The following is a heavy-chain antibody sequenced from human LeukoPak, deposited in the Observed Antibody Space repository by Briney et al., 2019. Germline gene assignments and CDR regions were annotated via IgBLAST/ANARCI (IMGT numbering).Heavy chain of an antibody. J-gene: IGHJ2*01. V-gene: IGHV3-23*01. CDR1: GLTFSSYG. D-gene: IGHD3-9*01. CDR3: AKDSSHYDILTGYRYYWYFDL. Sequence: GGSLRLSCAASGLTFSSYGMSWVRRAPGKGLEWVSAISGSGGSTYYADSVKGRFTISRDNSKNTLYLQMNSLRAEDTAVYYCAKDSSHYDILTGYRYYWYFDLWGRGTLVTVSS. CDR2: ISGSGGST.